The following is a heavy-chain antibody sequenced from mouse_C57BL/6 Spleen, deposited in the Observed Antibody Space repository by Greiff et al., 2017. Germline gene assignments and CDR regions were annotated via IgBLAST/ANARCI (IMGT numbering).Heavy chain of an antibody. CDR2: IHPNSGST. CDR1: GYTFTSYW. D-gene: IGHD2-4*01. CDR3: ARSRDYDGTWFAY. Sequence: VQLQQPGAELVKPGASVKLSCKASGYTFTSYWMHWVKQRPGQGLEWIGMIHPNSGSTNYNEKFKSKATLTVDKSTSTAYMQLSSLTSDDSAIYYCARSRDYDGTWFAYWGQGTLVTVSA. V-gene: IGHV1-64*01. J-gene: IGHJ3*01.